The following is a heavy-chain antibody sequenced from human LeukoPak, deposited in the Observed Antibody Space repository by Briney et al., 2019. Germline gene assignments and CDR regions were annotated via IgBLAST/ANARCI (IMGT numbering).Heavy chain of an antibody. D-gene: IGHD3-16*01. CDR1: GYTFTSYG. V-gene: IGHV7-4-1*02. CDR2: INMYTANP. CDR3: ARHDNDDDFDY. J-gene: IGHJ4*02. Sequence: EASVKVSCKASGYTFTSYGISWVRQAPGQGLEWMGWINMYTANPAYAQGFTERFVFSLDTSVTTAYLQISNLKTEDTAVYYCARHDNDDDFDYWGQGTLVTVSS.